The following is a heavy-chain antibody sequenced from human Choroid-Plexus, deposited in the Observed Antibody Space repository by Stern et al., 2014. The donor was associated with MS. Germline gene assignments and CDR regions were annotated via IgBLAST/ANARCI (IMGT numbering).Heavy chain of an antibody. D-gene: IGHD2/OR15-2a*01. CDR1: GFTFGSCA. CDR2: VSYDGRNK. CDR3: AKDRQYLTYFFDD. J-gene: IGHJ4*02. Sequence: QMQLVQSGGGVVQPGRPLRLSCVASGFTFGSCAMPWVRQAPGKGLEWVAGVSYDGRNKYYADSVKGRFTSSRDNSQNTLYMQMSSLRPEDTAVYYCAKDRQYLTYFFDDWGQGSLVTVSS. V-gene: IGHV3-30*18.